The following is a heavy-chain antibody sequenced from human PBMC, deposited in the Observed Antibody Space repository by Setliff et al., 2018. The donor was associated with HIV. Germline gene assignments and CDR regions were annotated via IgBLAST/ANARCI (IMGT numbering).Heavy chain of an antibody. CDR3: ARVGYHGSGRYSFDY. Sequence: PSETLSLTCSVSGASISSNSYYWGWIRQPPGKGLEWVGSIYYNGNTFYNQSLQSRVTISLDTSKNQFSLELRSVTAADTAVYYCARVGYHGSGRYSFDYWGQGTLVTVSS. CDR1: GASISSNSYY. CDR2: IYYNGNT. V-gene: IGHV4-39*07. J-gene: IGHJ4*02. D-gene: IGHD3-10*01.